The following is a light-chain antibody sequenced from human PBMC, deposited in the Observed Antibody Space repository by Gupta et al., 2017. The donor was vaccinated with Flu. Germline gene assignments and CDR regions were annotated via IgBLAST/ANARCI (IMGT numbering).Light chain of an antibody. Sequence: SYVLTPPPSLSVAPGQTARITCGGNDIGTKSVQWYQQKPGQAPLLVVYADSDRPSGIPERFSGSNSVNTATLTISRVEVGDEADYYCQVWDSRTDHVVFGGGTKLTVL. CDR3: QVWDSRTDHVV. CDR2: ADS. CDR1: DIGTKS. V-gene: IGLV3-21*02. J-gene: IGLJ2*01.